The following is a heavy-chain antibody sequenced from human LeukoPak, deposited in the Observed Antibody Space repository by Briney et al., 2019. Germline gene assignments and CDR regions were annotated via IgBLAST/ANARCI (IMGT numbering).Heavy chain of an antibody. CDR3: ASASSLSSGWYRGPGPWFDP. CDR1: GGTFSSYA. J-gene: IGHJ5*02. D-gene: IGHD6-19*01. CDR2: VIPIFGTA. Sequence: SVKVSCKASGGTFSSYAISWVRQAPGQGLEWMGGVIPIFGTANYAQKFQGRVTITTDESTSTAYMELSSLRSDDTAVYYCASASSLSSGWYRGPGPWFDPWGQGTLVTVSS. V-gene: IGHV1-69*05.